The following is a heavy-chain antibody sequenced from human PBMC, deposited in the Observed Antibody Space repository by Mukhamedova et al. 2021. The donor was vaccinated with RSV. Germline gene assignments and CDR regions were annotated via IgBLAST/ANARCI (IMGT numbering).Heavy chain of an antibody. J-gene: IGHJ5*02. CDR2: VHYGGST. Sequence: GKALEWMGYVHYGGSTNYNPSLNIRVTISVDTSKNQFSLELSSVTAADTAVYYCARGGVQKGWWFYXLSQGTLFTVSS. V-gene: IGHV4-59*01. D-gene: IGHD2-15*01. CDR3: ARGGVQKGWWFYX.